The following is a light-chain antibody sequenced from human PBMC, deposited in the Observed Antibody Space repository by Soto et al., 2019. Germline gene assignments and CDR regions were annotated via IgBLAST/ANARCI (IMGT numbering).Light chain of an antibody. V-gene: IGKV3-20*01. CDR1: QSVASSF. CDR3: HKYGPSPLT. Sequence: EIVLTQSPGTLSLSPGARATLSCRASQSVASSFIAWFQQKPGQPPRLLIYTASSRAPGIPDRYTASGPGTDFTLTIRRLEPEDFAVYYCHKYGPSPLTFGGGTKVDI. J-gene: IGKJ4*01. CDR2: TAS.